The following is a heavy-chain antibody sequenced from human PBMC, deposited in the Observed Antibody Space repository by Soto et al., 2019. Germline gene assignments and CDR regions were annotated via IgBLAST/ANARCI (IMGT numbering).Heavy chain of an antibody. CDR1: GFTFSNAW. Sequence: EVQLVESGGGLVKPGGSLRLSCAASGFTFSNAWMSWVRQAPGKGLEWVGRIKSKTDGGTTDYAAPVKGRFTISRDDSKNTLYLQMNSLKTEDTAVYYCTTDPDLETVTTSYWGQGTLVTVSS. CDR3: TTDPDLETVTTSY. J-gene: IGHJ4*02. CDR2: IKSKTDGGTT. V-gene: IGHV3-15*01. D-gene: IGHD4-17*01.